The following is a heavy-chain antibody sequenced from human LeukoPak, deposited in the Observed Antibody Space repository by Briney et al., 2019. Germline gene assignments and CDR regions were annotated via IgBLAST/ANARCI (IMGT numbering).Heavy chain of an antibody. CDR1: GGSISSYY. Sequence: SETLSLTCTVSGGSISSYYWSWIRQPPGKGLEWIGEINHSGSTNYNPSLKSRVTISVDTSKNQFSLKLSSVTAADTAVYYCARDQLGDAFDIWGQGTMVTVSS. CDR3: ARDQLGDAFDI. V-gene: IGHV4-34*01. J-gene: IGHJ3*02. CDR2: INHSGST. D-gene: IGHD3-16*01.